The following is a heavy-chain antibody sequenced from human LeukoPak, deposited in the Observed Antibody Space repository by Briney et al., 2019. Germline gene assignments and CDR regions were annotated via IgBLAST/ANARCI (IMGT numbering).Heavy chain of an antibody. J-gene: IGHJ4*02. Sequence: SVKVSCKASGGTFSSYAISWVRQAPGQGLEWMGRIITIFGTANYAQKFQGRVTITTDESTSTAYMELSSLRSEDTAVYYCASGGIVGATGYFDYWGQGTLVTVSS. D-gene: IGHD1-26*01. CDR1: GGTFSSYA. CDR2: IITIFGTA. V-gene: IGHV1-69*05. CDR3: ASGGIVGATGYFDY.